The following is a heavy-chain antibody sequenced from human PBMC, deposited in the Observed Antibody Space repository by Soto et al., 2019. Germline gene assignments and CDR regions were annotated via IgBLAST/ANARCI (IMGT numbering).Heavy chain of an antibody. CDR2: INHSGST. CDR3: ATAQIYYYPDY. CDR1: GGSFSGYY. Sequence: SETLSLTCAVYGGSFSGYYWSWIRQPPGKGLEWIGEINHSGSTNYNPSLKSRVTISVDTSKNQFSLKLSSVTAADTAVYYCATAQIYYYPDYWGQGTLVTVSS. J-gene: IGHJ4*02. D-gene: IGHD3-10*01. V-gene: IGHV4-34*01.